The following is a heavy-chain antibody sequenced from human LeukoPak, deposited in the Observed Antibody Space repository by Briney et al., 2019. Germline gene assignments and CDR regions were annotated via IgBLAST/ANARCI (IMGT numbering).Heavy chain of an antibody. CDR3: ARGGAHGMDV. J-gene: IGHJ6*02. D-gene: IGHD1-26*01. Sequence: GGSLRLSCAASGFTFSDYYVTWVRQVPGKGLEWVSYISGVADVIYYADSVKGRFIISRDNAKSSVYLQMNSLRAEDTALYYCARGGAHGMDVWGQGTTVTVSS. CDR1: GFTFSDYY. V-gene: IGHV3-11*01. CDR2: ISGVADVI.